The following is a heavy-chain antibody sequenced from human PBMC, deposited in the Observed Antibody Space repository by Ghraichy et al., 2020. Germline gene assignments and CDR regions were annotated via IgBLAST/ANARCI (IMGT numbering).Heavy chain of an antibody. CDR2: ISSSSSYI. V-gene: IGHV3-21*01. J-gene: IGHJ2*01. D-gene: IGHD2-21*02. CDR1: GFTFSSYS. Sequence: GGSLRLSCAASGFTFSSYSMNWVRQAPGKGLEWVSSISSSSSYIYYADSVKGRFTISRDNAKNSLYLQMNSLRAEDTAVYYCARYCGGDCYQRYFDLWGRGTLVTVSS. CDR3: ARYCGGDCYQRYFDL.